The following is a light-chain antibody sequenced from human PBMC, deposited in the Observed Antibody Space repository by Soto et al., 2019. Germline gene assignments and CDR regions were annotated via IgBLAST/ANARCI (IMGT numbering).Light chain of an antibody. V-gene: IGLV3-21*02. CDR1: NIRSKS. Sequence: SYELTQPPSVSVATGQPARITGGGNNIRSKSVHWYQQKPGQTPVLVVYDDSDRPSGIPERCSGSNSWNTATLTISRVEAGDEAASYCQVCDSSSDHRVFGPGTKLTVL. CDR3: QVCDSSSDHRV. J-gene: IGLJ1*01. CDR2: DDS.